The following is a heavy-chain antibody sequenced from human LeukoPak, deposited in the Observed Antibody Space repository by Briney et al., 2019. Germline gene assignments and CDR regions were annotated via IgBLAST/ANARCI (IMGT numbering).Heavy chain of an antibody. V-gene: IGHV1-18*01. Sequence: GASLKVSCKASGYTFSSYGISWVRQAPGQGLEWMGWISAYNGNTNFAQEFQGRVTMTTDTSTSTASMELRSLRSYDTAVYYCARDQGIYNHRIIDSWGQGTLVTVSS. CDR2: ISAYNGNT. J-gene: IGHJ4*02. D-gene: IGHD5-12*01. CDR3: ARDQGIYNHRIIDS. CDR1: GYTFSSYG.